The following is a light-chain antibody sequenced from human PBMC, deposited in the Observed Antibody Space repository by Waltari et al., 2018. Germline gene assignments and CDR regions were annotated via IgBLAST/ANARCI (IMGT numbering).Light chain of an antibody. CDR1: QSVSSN. CDR2: GAS. CDR3: QQYNNWPSRL. V-gene: IGKV3-15*01. Sequence: EIVMTQSPATLSVSPGERATLSCRASQSVSSNLAWYQQKPDQAPRLLIYGASTRATGIPARFSGSGSGTEFTLTISSLQSEDFAVYYCQQYNNWPSRLFGQGTKVEIK. J-gene: IGKJ1*01.